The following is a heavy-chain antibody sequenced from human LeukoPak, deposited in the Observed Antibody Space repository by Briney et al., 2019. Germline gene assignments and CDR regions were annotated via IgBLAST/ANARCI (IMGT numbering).Heavy chain of an antibody. J-gene: IGHJ4*02. CDR3: AKDIALSYYDSSGYYGYFDY. Sequence: GGSLRLSCAASGFTFSSYGMHWVRQAPGKGLEWVAFIRYDGSNKYYADSVKGRFTISRDNSKNTQYLQMNSLRAEDTAVYYCAKDIALSYYDSSGYYGYFDYWGQGTLVTVSS. D-gene: IGHD3-22*01. CDR1: GFTFSSYG. V-gene: IGHV3-30*02. CDR2: IRYDGSNK.